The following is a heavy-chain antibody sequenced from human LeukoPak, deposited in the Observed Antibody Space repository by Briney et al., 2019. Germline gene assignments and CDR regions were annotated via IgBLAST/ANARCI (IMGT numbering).Heavy chain of an antibody. V-gene: IGHV3-23*01. CDR1: GFTFSSYA. J-gene: IGHJ5*02. D-gene: IGHD3-3*01. CDR2: LSGSGGST. Sequence: GGSLRLSCAASGFTFSSYAMSWVRQAPGQGLEWVSALSGSGGSTYYADSVKGRFTISRDNSKNTLYLQMNSLRAEDTAVYYFAKRWDYDFLSGYPPRDWFDPWGQGTLVTVSS. CDR3: AKRWDYDFLSGYPPRDWFDP.